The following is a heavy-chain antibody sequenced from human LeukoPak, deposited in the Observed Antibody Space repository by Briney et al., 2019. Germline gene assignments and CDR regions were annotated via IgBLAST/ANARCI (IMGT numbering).Heavy chain of an antibody. CDR3: AKPVYYDILTGYYAN. V-gene: IGHV3-21*04. J-gene: IGHJ4*02. D-gene: IGHD3-9*01. CDR2: ISSSSSYI. Sequence: GGSLRLSCAASGFTFSSYSMNWVRQAPGKGLEWVSSISSSSSYIYYADSVKGRFTISRDNAKNSLYLQMNSLRAEDTAVYYCAKPVYYDILTGYYANWGQGTLVTVSS. CDR1: GFTFSSYS.